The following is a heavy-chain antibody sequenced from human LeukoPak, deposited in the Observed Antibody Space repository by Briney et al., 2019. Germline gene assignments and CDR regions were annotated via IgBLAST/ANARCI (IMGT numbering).Heavy chain of an antibody. V-gene: IGHV1-2*06. CDR1: GYTFTGYY. D-gene: IGHD2-2*01. CDR2: INPNSGGT. Sequence: ASVKVSCKASGYTFTGYYMHWVRQAPGQGLEWMGRINPNSGGTNYAQKFQGRVIMTRDTSISTAYMELSRLRSDDTAVYYCARDASRYCSSTSCYPYGMDVWGQGTTVTVSS. CDR3: ARDASRYCSSTSCYPYGMDV. J-gene: IGHJ6*02.